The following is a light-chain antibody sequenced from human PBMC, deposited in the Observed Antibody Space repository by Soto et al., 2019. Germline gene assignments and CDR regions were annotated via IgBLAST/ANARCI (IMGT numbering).Light chain of an antibody. CDR2: GAF. Sequence: ESVFSQSPGPLSFSPGERVTLAFRASQSLSSSYLAWHQQKPGQAPRLLIYGAFNRATGIPDRFSGSGSGTDFTLTISRLEPEDFAVYYCQQYGTLITFGQGTRLEIK. CDR1: QSLSSSY. J-gene: IGKJ5*01. V-gene: IGKV3-20*01. CDR3: QQYGTLIT.